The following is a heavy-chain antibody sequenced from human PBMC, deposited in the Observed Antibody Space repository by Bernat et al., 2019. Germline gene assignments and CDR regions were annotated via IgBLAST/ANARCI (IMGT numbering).Heavy chain of an antibody. CDR3: ARDYSFGRPLDF. J-gene: IGHJ4*02. CDR2: ISGENDNT. D-gene: IGHD1-1*01. CDR1: GYPFTSYG. Sequence: QVQLVQSGGEVKEPGASVKVSCKASGYPFTSYGITWVRQAPGQGLEWMGWISGENDNTNYAQSFQGRVTMTTDTSTSTAYMEVRSLRSDDTAVYCCARDYSFGRPLDFWGQGTLVIVSS. V-gene: IGHV1-18*01.